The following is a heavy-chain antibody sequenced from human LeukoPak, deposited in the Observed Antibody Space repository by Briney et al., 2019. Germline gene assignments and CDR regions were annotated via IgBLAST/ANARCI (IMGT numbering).Heavy chain of an antibody. Sequence: PGGSLRLSCAASGCTSSNCYKSWVRQGPGQGLEWVSYSSSSGSSINYADSLKGRLTISRDNAKNSLYLQRNSLRAEDTAVYYCAREAQRGGSFDYWGQGTLVTVSS. J-gene: IGHJ4*02. CDR1: GCTSSNCY. D-gene: IGHD2-15*01. V-gene: IGHV3-11*01. CDR2: SSSSGSSI. CDR3: AREAQRGGSFDY.